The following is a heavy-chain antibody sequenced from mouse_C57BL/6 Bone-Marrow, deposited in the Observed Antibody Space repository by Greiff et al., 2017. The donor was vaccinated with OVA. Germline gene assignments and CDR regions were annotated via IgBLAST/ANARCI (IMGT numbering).Heavy chain of an antibody. CDR2: IYPGDGDT. J-gene: IGHJ1*03. CDR3: GREDYWG. V-gene: IGHV1-80*01. CDR1: GYAFTSYW. Sequence: VQLQQSGAELVKPGASVKISCKASGYAFTSYWMHWVKQRPGQGLEWIGEIYPGDGDTNYNGKFKGKATLTEDKSSSTAYMQLSSLTSEDPAVYFCGREDYWGRGTGITVT. D-gene: IGHD1-1*01.